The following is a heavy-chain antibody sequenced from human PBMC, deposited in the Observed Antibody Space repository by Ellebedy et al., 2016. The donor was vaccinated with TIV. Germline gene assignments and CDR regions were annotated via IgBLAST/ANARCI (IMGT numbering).Heavy chain of an antibody. D-gene: IGHD1-26*01. CDR3: ARDPRDSGSYYYGMDV. V-gene: IGHV3-21*01. CDR1: GLTLSSFS. CDR2: ISSSSSYI. Sequence: GGSLRLSCTASGLTLSSFSMTWVRQAPGKGLEWVSSISSSSSYIYYADSVKGRFTISRDNAKNSLYLQMNSLRAEDTAVYYCARDPRDSGSYYYGMDVWGQGTTVTVSS. J-gene: IGHJ6*02.